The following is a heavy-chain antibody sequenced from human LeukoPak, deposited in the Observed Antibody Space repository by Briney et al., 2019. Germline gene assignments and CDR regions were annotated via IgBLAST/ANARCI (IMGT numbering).Heavy chain of an antibody. CDR3: ARDRLISGWYFDL. Sequence: GRSLRLSWAASGFTCSSYAMHWVRQAPGKGLEWVAVISYDGSNKYYADSVKGRFTISRDNSKNTLYLQMNSLRAEDTPGYYCARDRLISGWYFDLWGRGTLVTVSS. CDR1: GFTCSSYA. D-gene: IGHD6-25*01. V-gene: IGHV3-30*04. J-gene: IGHJ2*01. CDR2: ISYDGSNK.